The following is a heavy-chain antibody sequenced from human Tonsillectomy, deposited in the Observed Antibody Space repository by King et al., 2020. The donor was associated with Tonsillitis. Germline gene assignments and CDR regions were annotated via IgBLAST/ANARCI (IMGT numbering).Heavy chain of an antibody. CDR2: ISSGSRYI. CDR3: AREGGYGSGTYD. CDR1: GFTFSNYN. J-gene: IGHJ4*02. D-gene: IGHD3-10*01. V-gene: IGHV3-21*01. Sequence: LVESGGGLVKPGGSLRLSCAASGFTFSNYNMNWVRQAPGKGLEWVSSISSGSRYIYYADSVKGRFTISRDNAKNSLFLQMNSLRAEDTAVYYWAREGGYGSGTYDGGQGTLVTVSS.